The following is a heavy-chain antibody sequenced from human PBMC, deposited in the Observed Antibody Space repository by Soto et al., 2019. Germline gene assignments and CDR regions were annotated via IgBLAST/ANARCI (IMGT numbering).Heavy chain of an antibody. CDR1: GFTFSSYG. J-gene: IGHJ6*02. D-gene: IGHD2-15*01. Sequence: GSLRLSCAASGFTFSSYGMHWVRQAPGKGLEWVAVISYDGSNKYYADSVKGRFTISRDNSKNTLYLQMNSLRAEDTAVYYCARGKGVVVGAIRHYYGMDVWGQGTTVTVSS. V-gene: IGHV3-30*03. CDR3: ARGKGVVVGAIRHYYGMDV. CDR2: ISYDGSNK.